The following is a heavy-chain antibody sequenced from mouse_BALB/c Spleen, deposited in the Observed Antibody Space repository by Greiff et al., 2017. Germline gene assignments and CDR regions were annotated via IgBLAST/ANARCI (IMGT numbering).Heavy chain of an antibody. Sequence: EVQGVESGGGLVKPGGSLKLSCAASGFTFSSYAMSWVRQTPEKRLEWVASISSGGSTYYPDSVKGRFTISRDNARNILYLQMSSLRSEDTAMYYCAIYDYGAWFAYWGQGTLVTVSA. V-gene: IGHV5-6-5*01. D-gene: IGHD2-4*01. CDR2: ISSGGST. CDR1: GFTFSSYA. J-gene: IGHJ3*01. CDR3: AIYDYGAWFAY.